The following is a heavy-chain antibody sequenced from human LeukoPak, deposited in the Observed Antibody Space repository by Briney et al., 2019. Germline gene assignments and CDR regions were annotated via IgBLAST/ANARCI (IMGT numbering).Heavy chain of an antibody. V-gene: IGHV3-23*01. CDR1: GFTFSSYA. J-gene: IGHJ1*01. CDR2: ISGSGGST. Sequence: PGGSLRLSCAASGFTFSSYAMSWVRLAPGKGLEWVSAISGSGGSTYYADSVKGRITISRDNSKNTLYLQMNSLRAEDTAVYYCAKDSSSGWYRGYFQHWGQGTLVTVSS. CDR3: AKDSSSGWYRGYFQH. D-gene: IGHD6-19*01.